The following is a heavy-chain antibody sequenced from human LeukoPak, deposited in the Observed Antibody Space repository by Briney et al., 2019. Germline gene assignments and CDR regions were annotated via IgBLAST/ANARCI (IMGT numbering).Heavy chain of an antibody. Sequence: SETLSLTCTVPGDSIGTYHWSWLRQPPGKGLEWIGYIYYSGSTNYNPSLKSRVTISVDTSKNQFSLKMSSVTAADTAVYFCARGGPPGYYYDYYMDVWGKGTTVTISS. CDR3: ARGGPPGYYYDYYMDV. V-gene: IGHV4-59*01. CDR1: GDSIGTYH. J-gene: IGHJ6*03. CDR2: IYYSGST.